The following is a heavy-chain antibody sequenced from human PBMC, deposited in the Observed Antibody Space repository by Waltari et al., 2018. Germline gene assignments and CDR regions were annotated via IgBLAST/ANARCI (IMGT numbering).Heavy chain of an antibody. CDR3: AKSLLPGSIRTGDNWFDP. D-gene: IGHD1-20*01. V-gene: IGHV3-30*02. Sequence: QVQLVESGGGVVQPGGSLRVSCAASGFTFDTYGMQWVRQAPGKGLEWVAFIRHDGRNQYYGDSVKGRFTISRDNSKNTLYLQMNSLRTEDTALYYCAKSLLPGSIRTGDNWFDPWGQGTLVSVSS. CDR1: GFTFDTYG. J-gene: IGHJ5*02. CDR2: IRHDGRNQ.